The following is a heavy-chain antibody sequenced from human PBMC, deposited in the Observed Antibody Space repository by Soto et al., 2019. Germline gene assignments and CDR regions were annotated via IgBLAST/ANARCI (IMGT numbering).Heavy chain of an antibody. CDR3: ARDPPGDYGGCYFDY. D-gene: IGHD4-17*01. V-gene: IGHV3-30-3*01. CDR1: GFTFSSYA. J-gene: IGHJ4*02. CDR2: ISYDGSNK. Sequence: QVQLVESGGGVVQPGRSLRLSCAAYGFTFSSYAMHWVRQAPGKGLEWVAVISYDGSNKYYADSVKGRFTISRDNSKNTLYLQMNSLRDEDTAVYYCARDPPGDYGGCYFDYWGQGTLVTVSS.